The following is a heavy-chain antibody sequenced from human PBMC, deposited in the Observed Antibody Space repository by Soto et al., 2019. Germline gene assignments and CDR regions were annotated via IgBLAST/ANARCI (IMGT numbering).Heavy chain of an antibody. CDR3: ARDSYGMDV. V-gene: IGHV1-2*02. J-gene: IGHJ6*02. CDR1: GYTFTGYY. Sequence: ASLKVSCKASGYTFTGYYMHCGLQAPGQGLEGMGWINSNSGCTNYAQKFQGRLTMTRAKSISTAYMELSRLRSADTAVYYCARDSYGMDVWGQGTTVTVSS. CDR2: INSNSGCT.